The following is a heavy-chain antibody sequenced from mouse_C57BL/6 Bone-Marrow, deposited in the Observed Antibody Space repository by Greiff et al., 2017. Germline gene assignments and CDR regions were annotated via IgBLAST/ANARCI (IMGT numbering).Heavy chain of an antibody. J-gene: IGHJ1*03. D-gene: IGHD2-4*01. Sequence: EVKLMESGGGLVKPGGSLKLSCAASGFTFSSYAMSWVRQTPEKRLEWVATISDGGSYTYYPDNVKGRFTISRDNAKNNLYLQMSHLKSEDTAMYYCAREHYDFYWYFDVWGTGTTVTVSS. CDR1: GFTFSSYA. V-gene: IGHV5-4*01. CDR3: AREHYDFYWYFDV. CDR2: ISDGGSYT.